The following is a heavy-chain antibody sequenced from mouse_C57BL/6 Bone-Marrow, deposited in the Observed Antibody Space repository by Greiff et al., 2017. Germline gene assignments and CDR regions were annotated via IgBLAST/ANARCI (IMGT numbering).Heavy chain of an antibody. J-gene: IGHJ4*01. V-gene: IGHV14-3*01. Sequence: VQLKESVAELVRPGASVKLSCTASGFNIKNTYMHWVKQRPEQGLEWIGRIDPANGNTKYAPKFQGKANITADTSSNTAYLQLSSLTSEDTAIYYCARGWNWDYYYAMDYWGQGTSVTVSS. CDR3: ARGWNWDYYYAMDY. D-gene: IGHD4-1*01. CDR1: GFNIKNTY. CDR2: IDPANGNT.